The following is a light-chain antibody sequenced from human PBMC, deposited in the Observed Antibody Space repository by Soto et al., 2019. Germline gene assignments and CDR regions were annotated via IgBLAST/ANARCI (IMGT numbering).Light chain of an antibody. J-gene: IGKJ1*01. CDR2: DAS. V-gene: IGKV3-15*01. Sequence: EIVMTQSPATLSVSPGERATLSCRASQSVSSNLAWYQQKPGQAPRLLIFDASTRATGIPARFSGSGSGTEFTLIISSLQSEDFAVYYCQHYNEWPPWTFGQGTKVDIK. CDR3: QHYNEWPPWT. CDR1: QSVSSN.